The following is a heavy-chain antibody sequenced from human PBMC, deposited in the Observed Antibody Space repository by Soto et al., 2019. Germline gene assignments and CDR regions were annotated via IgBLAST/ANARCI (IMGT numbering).Heavy chain of an antibody. CDR3: ARVHEAYCSGGSCYPYYFDY. D-gene: IGHD2-15*01. CDR1: GYTFTSYG. CDR2: ISAYNGNT. Sequence: ASVKVSCKASGYTFTSYGISWVRQAPGQGLEWMGWISAYNGNTNYAQKLQGRVTMTTDTSTSTAYMELRSLRSDDTAVYYCARVHEAYCSGGSCYPYYFDYWGQGTLVTVSS. V-gene: IGHV1-18*01. J-gene: IGHJ4*02.